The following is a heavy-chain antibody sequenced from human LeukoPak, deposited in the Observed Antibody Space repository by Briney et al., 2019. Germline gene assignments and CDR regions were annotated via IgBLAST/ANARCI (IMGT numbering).Heavy chain of an antibody. CDR3: AKLPHYYGSGSYYKIPSSLDY. CDR2: ISGSGGST. J-gene: IGHJ4*02. D-gene: IGHD3-10*01. V-gene: IGHV3-23*01. Sequence: GGSLRLSCAASGFTFSSYAMSWVRQAPGKGLEWVSAISGSGGSTYYADSVKGRFTISRDNSKNTLYLQMNSLRAEDTAVYYCAKLPHYYGSGSYYKIPSSLDYWGQGTLVTVSS. CDR1: GFTFSSYA.